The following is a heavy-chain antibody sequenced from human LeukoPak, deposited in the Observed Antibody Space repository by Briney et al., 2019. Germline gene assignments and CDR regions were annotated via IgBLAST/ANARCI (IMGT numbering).Heavy chain of an antibody. V-gene: IGHV1-69*13. D-gene: IGHD3-16*02. CDR1: GGTFSSYA. CDR2: IIPIFGTA. Sequence: ASVKVSCKASGGTFSSYAISWVRQAPGQGLEWMGGIIPIFGTANYAQKFQGRVTIIADESTSTAYMELSSLRSEDTAVYYCARDRTAYDYIWGSYRHFDYWGQGTLVTVSS. CDR3: ARDRTAYDYIWGSYRHFDY. J-gene: IGHJ4*02.